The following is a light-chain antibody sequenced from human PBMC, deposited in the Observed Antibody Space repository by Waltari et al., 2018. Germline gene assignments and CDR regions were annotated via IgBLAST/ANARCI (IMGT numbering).Light chain of an antibody. V-gene: IGLV2-8*01. Sequence: QSALTQPPPASGSPGQSLTISCPGISTDVEGYNPVLWYQQHPGKAPNLLIYEVTKRPSGVPDRFSGSKSDNTASLAVSGLQAEDEADYYCSSYAGGSSLMFGGGTKLTVL. CDR2: EVT. J-gene: IGLJ3*02. CDR3: SSYAGGSSLM. CDR1: STDVEGYNP.